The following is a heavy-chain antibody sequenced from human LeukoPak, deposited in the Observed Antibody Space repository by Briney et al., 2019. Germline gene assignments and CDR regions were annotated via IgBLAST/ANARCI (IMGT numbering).Heavy chain of an antibody. D-gene: IGHD2-2*01. Sequence: PGRSLRLSCAASGFTFSSYGMHWVRKAPGKGLEWVAVISYDGSNKYYADSVKGRFTISRDNSKNTLYLQMNSLRAEDTAVYYCAKSNREDIVVVPAALRDYYFDYWGQGTLVTVSS. CDR3: AKSNREDIVVVPAALRDYYFDY. CDR1: GFTFSSYG. V-gene: IGHV3-30*18. CDR2: ISYDGSNK. J-gene: IGHJ4*02.